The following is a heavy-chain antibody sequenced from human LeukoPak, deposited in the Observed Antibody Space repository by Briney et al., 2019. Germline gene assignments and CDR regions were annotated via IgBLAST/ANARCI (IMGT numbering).Heavy chain of an antibody. J-gene: IGHJ5*02. CDR2: INHSGST. CDR1: GGSFSGYY. CDR3: ARGSSWGPHCSSTSCRRFDP. D-gene: IGHD2-2*01. Sequence: SETLSLTCAVYGGSFSGYYWSWIRQPPGKGLEWIGEINHSGSTNYNPSLKSRVTISVDTSKNQFSLKLSSVTAADTAVYYCARGSSWGPHCSSTSCRRFDPWAREPWSPSPQ. V-gene: IGHV4-34*01.